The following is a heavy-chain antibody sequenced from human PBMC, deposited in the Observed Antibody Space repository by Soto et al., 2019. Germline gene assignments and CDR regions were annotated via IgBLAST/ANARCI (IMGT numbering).Heavy chain of an antibody. Sequence: GGSLRLSCAASGFSFGSYALSWVRQAPGKGLEWVSTISGSDGKTFYADSVKGRFSISRDTSQSTLYLQMNSLRADDTAMYYCARGGAPGRAFDVWGQVTTVTVSS. CDR3: ARGGAPGRAFDV. J-gene: IGHJ3*01. D-gene: IGHD1-26*01. CDR1: GFSFGSYA. CDR2: ISGSDGKT. V-gene: IGHV3-23*01.